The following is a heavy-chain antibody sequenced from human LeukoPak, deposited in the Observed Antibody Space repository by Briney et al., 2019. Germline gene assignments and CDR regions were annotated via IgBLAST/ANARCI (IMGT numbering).Heavy chain of an antibody. CDR3: SRTDSSAYSY. CDR2: IRSKANSYAT. D-gene: IGHD3-22*01. CDR1: GFTFSGSA. Sequence: GGSLKLSCAASGFTFSGSAMHWVRQASGKGLEWVGRIRSKANSYATAYAASVKGRFTISRDDSKNTAYLQMNSLKTEDTAVYYCSRTDSSAYSYWGQGTLVTVSS. V-gene: IGHV3-73*01. J-gene: IGHJ4*02.